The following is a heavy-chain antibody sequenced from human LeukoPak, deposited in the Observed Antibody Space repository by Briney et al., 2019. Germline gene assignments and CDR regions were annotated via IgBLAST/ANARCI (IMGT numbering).Heavy chain of an antibody. J-gene: IGHJ4*02. D-gene: IGHD6-19*01. CDR2: IYSGGGT. CDR1: GFTVSSNY. V-gene: IGHV3-53*01. Sequence: GGSLRLSCAASGFTVSSNYMRWVRQAPGKGLEWVSVIYSGGGTYYADSVKGRFTISRDNSKNTLYLQMNSLRAEDTAVYYCARDMAGPPLFYYWGQGTLVTVSS. CDR3: ARDMAGPPLFYY.